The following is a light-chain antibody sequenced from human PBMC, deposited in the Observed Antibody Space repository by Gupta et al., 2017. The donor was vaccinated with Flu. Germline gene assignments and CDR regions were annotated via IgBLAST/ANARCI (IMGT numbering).Light chain of an antibody. J-gene: IGKJ5*01. CDR2: DAS. CDR3: QQRSVRVT. V-gene: IGKV3-11*01. Sequence: KPGQTPTLLIYDASNRATGIPARFSGSGSGTDFTLTISSLEPEDFAVYYCQQRSVRVTFGQGTRLEI.